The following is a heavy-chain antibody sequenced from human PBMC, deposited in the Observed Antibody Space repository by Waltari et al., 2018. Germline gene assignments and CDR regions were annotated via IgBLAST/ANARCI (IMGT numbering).Heavy chain of an antibody. D-gene: IGHD5-18*01. Sequence: QLQLQESGPGLVKPSETLSLTCPVSGGSLSSNSYYWGWIRQPPGKGLEWIGSIYYRGSTYYNPSLKSRVTISVDTSKNQFSLKLSSVTAADTAVYYCARDRAMVRDFDYWGQGTLVTVSS. V-gene: IGHV4-39*07. CDR1: GGSLSSNSYY. CDR2: IYYRGST. CDR3: ARDRAMVRDFDY. J-gene: IGHJ4*02.